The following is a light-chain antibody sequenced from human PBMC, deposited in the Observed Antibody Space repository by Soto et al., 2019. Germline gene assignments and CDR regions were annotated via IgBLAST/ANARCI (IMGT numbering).Light chain of an antibody. CDR3: QQSYSRPLT. CDR2: AAS. V-gene: IGKV1-39*01. Sequence: DIQMTQSPSSLSASVGDRVTITCRASQSITNYLNWYQQKVGKAPQLLIYAASTLQSGVPSRFSGIGSGTDFTLTLNNLQPEDFATYYSQQSYSRPLTFGGGTKVE. CDR1: QSITNY. J-gene: IGKJ4*01.